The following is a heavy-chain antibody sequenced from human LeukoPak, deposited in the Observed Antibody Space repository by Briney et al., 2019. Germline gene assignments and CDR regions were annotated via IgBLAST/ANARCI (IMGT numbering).Heavy chain of an antibody. CDR1: GFTFSSKTYW. CDR2: INYDGTST. D-gene: IGHD6-6*01. CDR3: ARHTTDRPNLIDH. J-gene: IGHJ4*02. Sequence: GGSLRLSCAASGFTFSSKTYWMHWVRQAPGKGLVWVSRINYDGTSTNYADSVKGRFTISRDNARDTLYLQMNSLRAEDTAVYYCARHTTDRPNLIDHWGQGTLVTDSS. V-gene: IGHV3-74*01.